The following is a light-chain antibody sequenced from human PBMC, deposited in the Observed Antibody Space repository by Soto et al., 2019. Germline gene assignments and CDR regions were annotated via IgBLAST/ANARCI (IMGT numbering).Light chain of an antibody. CDR3: ISYTSSSTHV. V-gene: IGLV2-14*03. CDR2: DVS. CDR1: ISDVGAYNF. Sequence: QSALTQPASVSGSPGQSITISCTGTISDVGAYNFVSWYQQHPGKLPKLMIFDVSRRPSGVSDRFSGSKSGNTASLTISGLQAEDEGDYYCISYTSSSTHVFGSGTKVTVL. J-gene: IGLJ1*01.